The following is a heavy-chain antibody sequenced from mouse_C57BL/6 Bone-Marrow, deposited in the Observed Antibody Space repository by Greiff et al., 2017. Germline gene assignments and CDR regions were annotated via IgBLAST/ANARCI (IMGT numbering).Heavy chain of an antibody. J-gene: IGHJ3*01. CDR3: TTIYYGNYWFAY. CDR1: GFNIKDDY. V-gene: IGHV14-4*01. Sequence: VQLQQSGAELVRPGASVKLSCTASGFNIKDDYMHWVKQRPEQGLEWIGWIDPENGDTEYASKFQGKATITADTSSNTAYLQHSSLTSEDTAVYYCTTIYYGNYWFAYWGQGTLVTVSA. CDR2: IDPENGDT. D-gene: IGHD2-1*01.